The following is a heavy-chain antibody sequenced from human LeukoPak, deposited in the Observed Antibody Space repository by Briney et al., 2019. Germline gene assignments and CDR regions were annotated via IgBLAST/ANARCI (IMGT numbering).Heavy chain of an antibody. Sequence: ASVKVSCKASGYTFTSYGISWVRRAPGQGRGWMVWISAYNGKTNYARKVQGRITITADKATSTAYMELRSRRSDDTAVYYCATDSSYDSRGYYYHDAFDIWGQGTMVTVAS. CDR2: ISAYNGKT. J-gene: IGHJ3*02. V-gene: IGHV1-18*01. CDR1: GYTFTSYG. D-gene: IGHD3-22*01. CDR3: ATDSSYDSRGYYYHDAFDI.